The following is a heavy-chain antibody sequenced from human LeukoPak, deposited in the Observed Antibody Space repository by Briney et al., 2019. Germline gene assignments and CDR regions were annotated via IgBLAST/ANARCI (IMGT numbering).Heavy chain of an antibody. D-gene: IGHD3-22*01. Sequence: PGGSLRLSCAASGFTFSDYYMSWIRQAPGKGLEWVSYISSSGSTIYYADSVKGRFTISRDNAKNSLYLQMNSLRAEDTAVYYCARAAAYYDTQLGYFDYWGQGTLVTVSS. J-gene: IGHJ4*02. CDR2: ISSSGSTI. V-gene: IGHV3-11*04. CDR3: ARAAAYYDTQLGYFDY. CDR1: GFTFSDYY.